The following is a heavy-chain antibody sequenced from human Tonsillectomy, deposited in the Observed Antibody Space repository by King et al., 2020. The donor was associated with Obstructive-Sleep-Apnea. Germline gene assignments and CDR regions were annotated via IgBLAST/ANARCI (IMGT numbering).Heavy chain of an antibody. J-gene: IGHJ6*02. CDR3: AREMNYYGSGSYYGMDV. V-gene: IGHV3-53*04. CDR2: IDSGGST. CDR1: VFTVSRNY. Sequence: VPLVESGGGLVQPGGALRLSCAASVFTVSRNYMSWVRQAPGKGLEGVSVIDSGGSTYSAYSVKGRLTISRHNARNTMDRQMNSLRAEDTAVDYCAREMNYYGSGSYYGMDVWGQGTTVTVSS. D-gene: IGHD3-10*01.